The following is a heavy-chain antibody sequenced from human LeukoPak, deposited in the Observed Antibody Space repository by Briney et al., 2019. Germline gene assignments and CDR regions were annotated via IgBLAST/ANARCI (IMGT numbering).Heavy chain of an antibody. J-gene: IGHJ4*02. D-gene: IGHD6-19*01. CDR1: GFTFSSYS. CDR3: AREGAVAGDY. Sequence: GGSLRLSCAASGFTFSSYSMNWVRQAPGKGLEWVSSISSSSSYIYYADSVKGRFTISRDNAKNSLYLQMNSLRAEGTAVYYCAREGAVAGDYWGQGTLVTVSS. V-gene: IGHV3-21*01. CDR2: ISSSSSYI.